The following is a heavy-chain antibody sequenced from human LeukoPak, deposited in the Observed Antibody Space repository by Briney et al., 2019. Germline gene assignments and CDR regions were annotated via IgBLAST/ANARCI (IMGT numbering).Heavy chain of an antibody. J-gene: IGHJ3*01. D-gene: IGHD1-26*01. CDR3: ASGYRLVGAT. CDR1: DGPVSSYY. CDR2: IFYSVST. Sequence: SETLSLTCTVSDGPVSSYYWSWIRQPPGKGLEWIGYIFYSVSTNYNPSLKSRVTISVDTSRNQISLRLSSVTAADTALYYCASGYRLVGATWGQGTVVIVSS. V-gene: IGHV4-59*08.